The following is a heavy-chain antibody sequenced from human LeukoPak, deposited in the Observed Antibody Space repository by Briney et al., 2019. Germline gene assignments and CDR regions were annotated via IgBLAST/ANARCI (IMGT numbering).Heavy chain of an antibody. J-gene: IGHJ4*02. CDR2: ISNNGGYT. CDR1: GFTFSNFA. D-gene: IGHD2-15*01. CDR3: AKQLGYCSDGSCYFPY. Sequence: GGSLRLSCAASGFTFSNFALSWVRQAPGKGLEWVSAISNNGGYTYYADSVQGRFTISRDNSKSTLCLQMNSLRAEDTAVYYCAKQLGYCSDGSCYFPYWGQGTLVTVSS. V-gene: IGHV3-23*01.